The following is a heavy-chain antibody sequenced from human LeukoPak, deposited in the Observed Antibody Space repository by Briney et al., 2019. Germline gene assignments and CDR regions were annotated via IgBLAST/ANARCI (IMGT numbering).Heavy chain of an antibody. CDR1: GFIFSRSW. Sequence: PGGSLRLSCAASGFIFSRSWMRWVRQAPGTGLEWVASIKEDGSEKNYVDSVKGRFTISRDNAKDSLYLQMNSLRAEDTAVYYCARDDEYSSSSVGGYWGQGTLVTVSS. CDR2: IKEDGSEK. V-gene: IGHV3-7*01. J-gene: IGHJ4*02. CDR3: ARDDEYSSSSVGGY. D-gene: IGHD6-6*01.